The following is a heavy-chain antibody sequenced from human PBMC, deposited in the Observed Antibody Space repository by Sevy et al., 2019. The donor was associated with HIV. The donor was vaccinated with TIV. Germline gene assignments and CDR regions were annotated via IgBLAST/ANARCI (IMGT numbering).Heavy chain of an antibody. Sequence: ASVKVSCKASGYSFTDYYLHWVRQAPGQGLEWMGRINPNTGGTNSAERFQGRVTLTTDTSMRTAYMELSRLTFDDTAVYFCAKATSYCGGDCYSGTWGQGTLVTVSS. CDR2: INPNTGGT. CDR1: GYSFTDYY. CDR3: AKATSYCGGDCYSGT. D-gene: IGHD2-21*02. J-gene: IGHJ5*02. V-gene: IGHV1-2*06.